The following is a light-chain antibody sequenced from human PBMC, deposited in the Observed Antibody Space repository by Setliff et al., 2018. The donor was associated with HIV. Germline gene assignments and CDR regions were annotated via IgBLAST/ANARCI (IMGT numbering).Light chain of an antibody. J-gene: IGLJ1*01. CDR3: SSYSSGSRLYV. CDR2: DVS. V-gene: IGLV2-14*03. Sequence: QSALTQPASVSGSPGQSITISCTGTSSDVGDYNYVSWYQQHPGKAPKVMIYDVSNRPSGVSNRFSGSKSGNTASLTISGLQAEDEADYYCSSYSSGSRLYVVGTGTKV. CDR1: SSDVGDYNY.